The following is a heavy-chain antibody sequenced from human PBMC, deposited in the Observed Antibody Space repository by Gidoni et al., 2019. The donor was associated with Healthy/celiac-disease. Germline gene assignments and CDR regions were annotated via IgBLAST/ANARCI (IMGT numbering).Heavy chain of an antibody. CDR1: GVTFSSYA. D-gene: IGHD3-3*01. CDR3: AKADDFGVVDNPSDY. J-gene: IGHJ4*02. Sequence: EVQLLESGGGLVQPGGSLRLSCAAYGVTFSSYAMSWVRQAPGKGVECVSAISGSGGSTYYAVSVKGRFTISRDNSKNTLYLQMNILRAEDTAVYYCAKADDFGVVDNPSDYWGQGTLVTVSS. CDR2: ISGSGGST. V-gene: IGHV3-23*01.